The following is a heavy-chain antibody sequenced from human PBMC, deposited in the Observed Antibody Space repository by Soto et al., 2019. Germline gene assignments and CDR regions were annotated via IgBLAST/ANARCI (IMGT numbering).Heavy chain of an antibody. J-gene: IGHJ3*02. CDR1: GFTFSSYW. CDR3: ARGDYHDTSGPFSDAFDI. CDR2: IKQDEREK. D-gene: IGHD3-22*01. V-gene: IGHV3-7*04. Sequence: EVQLVESGGGLVQPGGSLRLSCAASGFTFSSYWMSWVRQTPGKALEWVANIKQDEREKWYEDSVKGRFTISRDNAKKSLYLQMNSLRVEDTAVYYCARGDYHDTSGPFSDAFDIWGQGTMVTVSS.